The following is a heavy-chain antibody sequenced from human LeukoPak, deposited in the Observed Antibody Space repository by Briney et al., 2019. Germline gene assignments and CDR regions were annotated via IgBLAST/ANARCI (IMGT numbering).Heavy chain of an antibody. Sequence: PSETLSLTCTVSGGSISSYYWSWIRQPPGKGLEWIGYIYYSGSTNYNPSLKSRVTISVDTSKNQFSLKLSSVTAADTAVYYCARSLYGGNSVELDYWGQGTLVTVSS. V-gene: IGHV4-59*01. J-gene: IGHJ4*02. CDR1: GGSISSYY. D-gene: IGHD4-23*01. CDR3: ARSLYGGNSVELDY. CDR2: IYYSGST.